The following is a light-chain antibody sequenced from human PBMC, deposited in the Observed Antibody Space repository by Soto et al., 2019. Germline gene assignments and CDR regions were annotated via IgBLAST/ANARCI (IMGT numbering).Light chain of an antibody. CDR2: GAS. J-gene: IGKJ3*01. V-gene: IGKV3-15*01. Sequence: ERVMTQSPATLSVSPGERATLSCRASQSINSNLAWYQQKPGQAPRLLIYGASTRSTGIPARFSGSGSGTEFTLTISSLQSEDFAVYYCQQYNNWPFTFGPGTKVDI. CDR3: QQYNNWPFT. CDR1: QSINSN.